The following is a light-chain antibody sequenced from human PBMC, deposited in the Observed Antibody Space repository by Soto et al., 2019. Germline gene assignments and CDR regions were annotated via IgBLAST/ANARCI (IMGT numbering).Light chain of an antibody. CDR3: QQYGSSSCT. V-gene: IGKV3-20*01. J-gene: IGKJ2*02. Sequence: EIVLTQSPATLSLSPGDGATLSCRASHSVASTYLAWYQQKPGLAPRLIIYGASNRASGTPDRFSGGGSGTDFTLTISRLEPEDFAVYYGQQYGSSSCTFGQGTKLEIK. CDR2: GAS. CDR1: HSVASTY.